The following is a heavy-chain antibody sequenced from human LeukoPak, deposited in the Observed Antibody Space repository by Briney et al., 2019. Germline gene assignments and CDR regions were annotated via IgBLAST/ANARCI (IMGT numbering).Heavy chain of an antibody. CDR1: GFAFSDHH. Sequence: GGSLRLSCTGSGFAFSDHHMDWVRQAPGKGLEWVSSISSSSSYIYYADSVKGRFTISRDNAKNSLYLQMNSLRAEDTAVYYCARGGYYDFWSGYSADAFDIWGQGTMVTVSS. D-gene: IGHD3-3*01. CDR2: ISSSSSYI. CDR3: ARGGYYDFWSGYSADAFDI. V-gene: IGHV3-21*01. J-gene: IGHJ3*02.